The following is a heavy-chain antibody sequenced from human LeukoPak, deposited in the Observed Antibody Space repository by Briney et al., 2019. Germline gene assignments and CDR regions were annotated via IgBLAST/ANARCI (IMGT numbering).Heavy chain of an antibody. CDR1: GFTLSSYA. D-gene: IGHD6-13*01. Sequence: PGGSLRLSCEASGFTLSSYAMTWVRQAPGRGLEWVSSVDGGGGGTYYADSVKGRFTISRDNSKDTLYLQMNGLRAEDTAVYFCAKQSAGSAAWYSLHYDFWGQGTLVTVSS. V-gene: IGHV3-23*01. CDR3: AKQSAGSAAWYSLHYDF. J-gene: IGHJ4*02. CDR2: VDGGGGGT.